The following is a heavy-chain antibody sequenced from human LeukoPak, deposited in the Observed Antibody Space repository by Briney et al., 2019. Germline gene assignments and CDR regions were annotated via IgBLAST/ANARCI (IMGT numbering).Heavy chain of an antibody. V-gene: IGHV4-59*08. D-gene: IGHD1-26*01. CDR3: ARHGGSSSSRSSFDP. J-gene: IGHJ5*02. CDR1: GGSISGYY. Sequence: PSETLSLSCTVSGGSISGYYWSWIRQPPGKGLEWIAYIYYSGSTKYNPSLKSRVTISVDTSRDQFSLKLSSVTAADTAVYYCARHGGSSSSRSSFDPWGQGTLVTDSS. CDR2: IYYSGST.